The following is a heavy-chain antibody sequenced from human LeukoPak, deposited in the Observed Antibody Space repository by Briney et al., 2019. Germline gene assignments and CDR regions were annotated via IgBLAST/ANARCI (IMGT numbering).Heavy chain of an antibody. CDR2: IYTSELT. CDR1: GGSISSGSYY. V-gene: IGHV4-61*02. J-gene: IGHJ4*02. D-gene: IGHD1-1*01. CDR3: SRALDSYKLGNY. Sequence: PSQTLSLTCTVSGGSISSGSYYWSWIRQPAGKGLEWIGRIYTSELTYYNPSLSSRVTISADTSKNQFSLTLNSVTAADTAVYYCSRALDSYKLGNYWGQGTLVTVSS.